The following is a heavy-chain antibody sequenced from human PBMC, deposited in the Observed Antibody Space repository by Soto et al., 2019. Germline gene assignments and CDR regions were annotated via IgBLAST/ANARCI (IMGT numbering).Heavy chain of an antibody. CDR3: AREVVGATIRLYGMDV. J-gene: IGHJ6*02. V-gene: IGHV1-46*01. D-gene: IGHD1-26*01. Sequence: ASVKVSCKASGYTFTSYYMHWVRQAPGQGLEWMGIIDPSGGSTSYAQKFQGRVTMTRDTSTSTVYMELSSLRSEDTAVYYCAREVVGATIRLYGMDVWGQGTTVTVPS. CDR2: IDPSGGST. CDR1: GYTFTSYY.